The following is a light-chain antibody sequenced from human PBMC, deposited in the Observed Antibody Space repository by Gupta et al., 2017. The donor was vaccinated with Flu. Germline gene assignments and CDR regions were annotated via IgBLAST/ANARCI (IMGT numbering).Light chain of an antibody. CDR1: HSIGSS. Sequence: EVVLTQSPATLYLYPGETATLSCSASHSIGSSLAWYQKRRGQAPRLLMYYASHRAAGIPVRFTGSGSGTDFALTISSLEPGDFAVYYFQQRSSRPMYTFGQGTELEIK. CDR2: YAS. CDR3: QQRSSRPMYT. V-gene: IGKV3-11*01. J-gene: IGKJ2*01.